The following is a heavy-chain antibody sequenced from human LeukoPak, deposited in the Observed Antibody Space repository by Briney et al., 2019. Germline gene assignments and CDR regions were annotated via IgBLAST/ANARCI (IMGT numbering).Heavy chain of an antibody. CDR1: GGSFSGYY. D-gene: IGHD3-10*01. Sequence: SETLSLTCAVYGGSFSGYYWSWIRQPPGKGLEWIGEINHSGSTNYNPSLKSRVTISVDTSKNQFSLKLSSVTAADTAVYYCARRPMYGSGSGSFRPWGQGTLVTVSS. CDR2: INHSGST. V-gene: IGHV4-34*01. J-gene: IGHJ5*02. CDR3: ARRPMYGSGSGSFRP.